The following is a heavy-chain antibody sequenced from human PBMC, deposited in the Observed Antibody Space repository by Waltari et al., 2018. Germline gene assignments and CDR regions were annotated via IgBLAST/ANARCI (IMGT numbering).Heavy chain of an antibody. V-gene: IGHV4-38-2*01. CDR1: DFSISSDYA. CDR3: ARTASANSFFDF. J-gene: IGHJ4*02. CDR2: LYHIGST. Sequence: QVQLQESGPGLVKPSETLSLTCVVSDFSISSDYAWGWIRQPPGKGLEWIASLYHIGSTHNNPSLTSRVTVSVDTSNNQFSLKLSSVTASDTAVYYCARTASANSFFDFWGQGTLVTVSS. D-gene: IGHD1-1*01.